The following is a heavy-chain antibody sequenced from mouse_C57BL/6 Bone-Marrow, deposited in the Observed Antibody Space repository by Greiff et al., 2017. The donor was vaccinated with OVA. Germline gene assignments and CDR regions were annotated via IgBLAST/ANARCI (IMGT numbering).Heavy chain of an antibody. D-gene: IGHD1-1*01. Sequence: DVKLVESGGGLVQSGRSLRLSCATSGFTFSDFYMEWVRQAPGKGLEWIAASRNKANDYTTEYSASVKGRFIVSRDTSQSILYLQMNALRAEDTANYYCARDASSYYYGGGYFDVWGTGTTVTVSS. CDR3: ARDASSYYYGGGYFDV. CDR1: GFTFSDFY. J-gene: IGHJ1*03. CDR2: SRNKANDYTT. V-gene: IGHV7-1*01.